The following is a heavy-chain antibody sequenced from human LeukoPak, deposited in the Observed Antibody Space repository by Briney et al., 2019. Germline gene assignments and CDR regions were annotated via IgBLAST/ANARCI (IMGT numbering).Heavy chain of an antibody. J-gene: IGHJ4*02. Sequence: SETLSLSCTVSGGSISSYYWSWIRQPPGKGLEWIGYIHDSGSANYNSSLKGRVTIAADTSKKQFSLKLRSVTAADTAVYYCASGGDYWGQGTLVTVSS. V-gene: IGHV4-59*01. D-gene: IGHD3-10*01. CDR1: GGSISSYY. CDR3: ASGGDY. CDR2: IHDSGSA.